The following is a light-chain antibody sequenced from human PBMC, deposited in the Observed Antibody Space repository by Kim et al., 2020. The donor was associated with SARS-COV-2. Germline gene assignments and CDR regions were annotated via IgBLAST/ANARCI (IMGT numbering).Light chain of an antibody. CDR2: GAS. CDR1: QSVSSSY. V-gene: IGKV3-20*01. Sequence: SPGERPTLSCRASQSVSSSYLAWYQQKPGQAPRLLIYGASSRATGIPDRFSGSGSGTDFTLTISRLEPEDFAVYYCQQYGSSPPYTLGQGPKLEI. CDR3: QQYGSSPPYT. J-gene: IGKJ2*01.